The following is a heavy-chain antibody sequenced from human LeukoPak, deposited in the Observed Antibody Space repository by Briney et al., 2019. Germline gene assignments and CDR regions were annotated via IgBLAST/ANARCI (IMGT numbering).Heavy chain of an antibody. J-gene: IGHJ4*02. V-gene: IGHV4-59*01. CDR2: IYYSGST. CDR1: GGSISSYY. D-gene: IGHD3-22*01. Sequence: SETLSLTCTVSGGSISSYYWSWIRQPPGKGLEWIGYIYYSGSTSYNPSLKSRVTISVDTSKNQFSLKLSSVTAADTAVYYCARWRDSSGYRYYFDYWGQGTLVTVSS. CDR3: ARWRDSSGYRYYFDY.